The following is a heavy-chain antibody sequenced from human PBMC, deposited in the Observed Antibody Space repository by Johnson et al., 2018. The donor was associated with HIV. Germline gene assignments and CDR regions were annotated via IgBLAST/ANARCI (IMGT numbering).Heavy chain of an antibody. J-gene: IGHJ3*02. CDR2: IKSKTDGGTT. V-gene: IGHV3-15*01. CDR1: GFTFTNAW. D-gene: IGHD6-19*01. Sequence: EVQLVESGGGLVKPGGSLRLSCAASGFTFTNAWMTWVRQAPGKGLEWVGRIKSKTDGGTTDYAAPVKGKFSISRDDSKSIAYLQMNSLKTEDTAVYYCTRLYSSGWYGSAFDIWGQGTMVTVSS. CDR3: TRLYSSGWYGSAFDI.